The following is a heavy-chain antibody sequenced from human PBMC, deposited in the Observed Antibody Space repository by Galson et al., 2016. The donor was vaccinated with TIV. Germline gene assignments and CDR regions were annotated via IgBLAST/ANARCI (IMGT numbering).Heavy chain of an antibody. V-gene: IGHV1-69*13. CDR3: SRAGGGYHDTYWYFDL. D-gene: IGHD3-22*01. J-gene: IGHJ2*01. CDR1: GGIFRNYP. Sequence: SVKVSCKASGGIFRNYPTSWVRQAPGQGLEWMGGIIPIFNIADYAQKFQGRVTITADESARTVSMELSSLRSDATAVYYGSRAGGGYHDTYWYFDLWGRGTLVTVSS. CDR2: IIPIFNIA.